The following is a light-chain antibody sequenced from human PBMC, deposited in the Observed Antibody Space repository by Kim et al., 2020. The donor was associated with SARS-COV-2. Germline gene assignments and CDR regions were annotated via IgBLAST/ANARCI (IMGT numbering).Light chain of an antibody. CDR1: SSDVGGYNY. CDR2: DVS. Sequence: QSALTQPASVSGSPGQLITISCTGTSSDVGGYNYVSWYQQHPGKAPKLMIHDVSKRPSGVSNRFSGSKSGNTASLTISGLQAEDEADYYCNSYTSSNTLVFATGTKVTVL. CDR3: NSYTSSNTLV. J-gene: IGLJ1*01. V-gene: IGLV2-14*03.